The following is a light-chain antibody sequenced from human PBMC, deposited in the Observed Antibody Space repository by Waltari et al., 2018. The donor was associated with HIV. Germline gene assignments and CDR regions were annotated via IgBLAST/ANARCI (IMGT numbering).Light chain of an antibody. J-gene: IGKJ2*01. V-gene: IGKV3-15*01. CDR2: DAS. CDR3: QQYINWPPYT. Sequence: DIVMTQSPATLSVSPGERATLSCRASQSISNNLAWYQQKPGQAPRLLMYDASTRATGVPARFSGSGSGTEFTLTISSLQSEDFAVYYCQQYINWPPYTFGQGTKVESK. CDR1: QSISNN.